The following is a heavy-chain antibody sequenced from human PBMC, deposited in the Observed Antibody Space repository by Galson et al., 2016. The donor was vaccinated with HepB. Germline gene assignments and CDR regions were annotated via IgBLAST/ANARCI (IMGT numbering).Heavy chain of an antibody. J-gene: IGHJ6*02. CDR2: ISSSGSTI. Sequence: SLRLSCAVSGFTFSDYYMSWIRQAPGKGLEWVSYISSSGSTIYYADSVKGRFTISRDNAKNSLYLQINSLRAEDTAVYYCVRLYYYYYGMDVWGQGTTVTVSS. CDR1: GFTFSDYY. CDR3: VRLYYYYYGMDV. V-gene: IGHV3-11*01.